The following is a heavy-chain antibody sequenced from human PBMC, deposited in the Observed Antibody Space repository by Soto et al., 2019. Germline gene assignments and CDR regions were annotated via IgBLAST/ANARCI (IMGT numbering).Heavy chain of an antibody. J-gene: IGHJ6*02. V-gene: IGHV4-61*01. D-gene: IGHD1-20*01. CDR2: IYYSGST. CDR3: ARYKSNYYYGMDV. Sequence: SETLSLTCTVSGGSVSSGSYYWSWIRQPPGKGLEWIGYIYYSGSTYYNPSLKSRVTISVDRSKNQFSLKLSSVTAADTAVYYCARYKSNYYYGMDVWGQGTTVTVSS. CDR1: GGSVSSGSYY.